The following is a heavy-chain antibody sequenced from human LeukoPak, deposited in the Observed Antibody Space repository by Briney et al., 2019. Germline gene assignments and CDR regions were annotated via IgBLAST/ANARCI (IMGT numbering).Heavy chain of an antibody. V-gene: IGHV3-30*18. J-gene: IGHJ4*02. CDR2: ISYDGSNK. CDR3: AKGMVRGVINTIDY. D-gene: IGHD3-10*01. Sequence: GRSLRLSCAASGFTFSSFGMHWVRQAPGKGLEWVAVISYDGSNKYYADSVKGRFTISRDNSKNTLYLQMNSLSAEDTAVYYCAKGMVRGVINTIDYWGQGTLVTVSS. CDR1: GFTFSSFG.